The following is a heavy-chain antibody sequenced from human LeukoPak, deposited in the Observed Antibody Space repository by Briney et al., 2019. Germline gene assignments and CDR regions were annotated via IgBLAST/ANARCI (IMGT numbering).Heavy chain of an antibody. D-gene: IGHD6-13*01. CDR2: IYYSGST. CDR1: GGSISSYY. Sequence: PSETLSLTCTVSGGSISSYYWSWIRQPPGKGLEWIGYIYYSGSTNYNPSLKSRVTISVDTSKNQFSLKLSSVTAADTAVYYCARDRYSSSWYQSWFDPWGQGTLVTVSS. J-gene: IGHJ5*02. V-gene: IGHV4-59*01. CDR3: ARDRYSSSWYQSWFDP.